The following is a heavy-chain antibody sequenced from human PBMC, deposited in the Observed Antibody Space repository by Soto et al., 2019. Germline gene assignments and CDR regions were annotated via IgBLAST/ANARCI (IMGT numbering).Heavy chain of an antibody. J-gene: IGHJ4*02. CDR3: ARGLFGPDF. Sequence: EVQLVESGGGLVQPGGSLRLSCAASGFAFSNHWMHWVRQAPGKGLVWVSRVNNDGSDIVYADSVKGRFTMSRDNAKNTLYLQMNSLRAEDTAVYYCARGLFGPDFWGQGTPVTVSS. CDR2: VNNDGSDI. D-gene: IGHD3-16*01. V-gene: IGHV3-74*01. CDR1: GFAFSNHW.